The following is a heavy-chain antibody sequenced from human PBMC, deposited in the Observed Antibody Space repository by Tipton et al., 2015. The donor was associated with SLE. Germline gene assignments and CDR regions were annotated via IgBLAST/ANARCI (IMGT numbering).Heavy chain of an antibody. J-gene: IGHJ4*02. V-gene: IGHV4-59*01. CDR2: IYYSGST. CDR3: AREDSSSFPYFDY. CDR1: GGSFSSYY. D-gene: IGHD6-13*01. Sequence: TLSLTCAVYGGSFSSYYWSWIRQPPGKGLEWIGYIYYSGSTNYNPSLKSRVTISVDTSKNQFSLKLSSVTAADTAVYYCAREDSSSFPYFDYWGQGTLVTVSS.